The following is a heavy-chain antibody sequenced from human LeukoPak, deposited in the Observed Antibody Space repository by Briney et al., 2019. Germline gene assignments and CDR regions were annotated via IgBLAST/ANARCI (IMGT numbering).Heavy chain of an antibody. Sequence: GASVKVSCKASGYTFTGYYMHWVRQAPGQGLEWMGWINPNSGGTNYAQQLQGRVTMSRDTSISAAYMKLSRLRSDDTAVYDCARDAYYDFWSGDRDYYYMDVWGKGTTVTVSS. V-gene: IGHV1-2*02. CDR2: INPNSGGT. D-gene: IGHD3-3*01. CDR1: GYTFTGYY. CDR3: ARDAYYDFWSGDRDYYYMDV. J-gene: IGHJ6*03.